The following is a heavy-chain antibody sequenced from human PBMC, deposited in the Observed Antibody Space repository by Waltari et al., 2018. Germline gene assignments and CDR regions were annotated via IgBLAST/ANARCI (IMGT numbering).Heavy chain of an antibody. CDR2: IGSDTSVM. J-gene: IGHJ4*02. CDR3: VRGDYRDN. Sequence: EVQLVESGGGLVVPGGSLRLSCAASGFTFNTSTMNWVRQAPGKGLEWVSSIGSDTSVMFYIASVKGRFTISRDNAEASLYLQMNNVRADDTAVYYCVRGDYRDNWGQGTLVAVSS. CDR1: GFTFNTST. V-gene: IGHV3-21*01. D-gene: IGHD3-16*02.